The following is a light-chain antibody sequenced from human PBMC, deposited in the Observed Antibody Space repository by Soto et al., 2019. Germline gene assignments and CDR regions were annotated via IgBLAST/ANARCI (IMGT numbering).Light chain of an antibody. J-gene: IGLJ3*02. Sequence: QSVPTQPPSVSGAPRQRVTLSCTGNSSNLGAGYDVPWYQQLPGAAPKLVIFGNRNRPSGVPERFSGSKSGTSASLAITGLQAEDEADYYCQAYDYSLTASVFGGGTKLTVL. CDR1: SSNLGAGYD. CDR3: QAYDYSLTASV. CDR2: GNR. V-gene: IGLV1-40*01.